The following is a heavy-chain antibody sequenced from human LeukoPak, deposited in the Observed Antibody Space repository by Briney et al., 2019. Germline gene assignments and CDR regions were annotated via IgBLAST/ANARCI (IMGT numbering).Heavy chain of an antibody. J-gene: IGHJ3*02. CDR2: IYYSGST. CDR3: ARDRDNWNDGNAFDI. V-gene: IGHV4-59*01. CDR1: GGSISSYY. D-gene: IGHD1-1*01. Sequence: SETLSHTCTVSGGSISSYYWSWIRQPPGKGLEWIGYIYYSGSTNYNPSLKSRVTISVDTSKNQFSLKLSSVTAADTAVYYCARDRDNWNDGNAFDIWGQGTMVTVSS.